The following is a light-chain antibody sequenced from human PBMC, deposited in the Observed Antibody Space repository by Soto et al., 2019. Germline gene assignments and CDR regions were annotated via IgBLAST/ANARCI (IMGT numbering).Light chain of an antibody. Sequence: ALTQPASVSGSPGQSISISCTGTSSDVGGYKYVSWYQQHPGKAPKLMIYEVSNRPSGVSNRFSGSKSGNTASVTISGLQAEDEADYYCSSYTSTNTQVFGTGTKVTVL. CDR3: SSYTSTNTQV. CDR2: EVS. V-gene: IGLV2-14*01. J-gene: IGLJ1*01. CDR1: SSDVGGYKY.